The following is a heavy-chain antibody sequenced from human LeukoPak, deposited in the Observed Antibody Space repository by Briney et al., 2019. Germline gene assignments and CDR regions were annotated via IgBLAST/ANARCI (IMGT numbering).Heavy chain of an antibody. CDR1: GFTFSSYS. CDR2: ISSSSSYI. J-gene: IGHJ4*02. Sequence: PGGSLRLSCAASGFTFSSYSMNWVRQAPGKGLEWVSSISSSSSYIYYADSVKGRFTISRDNAKNSLYLQMNSLRAEDTAVYYCARGGTERWLQFLDYWGQGTLVTVSS. V-gene: IGHV3-21*01. D-gene: IGHD5-24*01. CDR3: ARGGTERWLQFLDY.